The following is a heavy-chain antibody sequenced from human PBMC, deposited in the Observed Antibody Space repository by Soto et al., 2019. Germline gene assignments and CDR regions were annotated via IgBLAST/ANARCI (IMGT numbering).Heavy chain of an antibody. Sequence: VQLVESGGGLVQPGGSLRLSCAASGFTFSSYSMNWVRQAPGKGLEWVSYISSSSSTIYYADSVKGRFTISRDNAKNSLYLQMNSLRAEDTAVYYCARGTGYQLLPWGQGTLVTVSS. V-gene: IGHV3-48*01. CDR3: ARGTGYQLLP. J-gene: IGHJ5*02. D-gene: IGHD2-2*01. CDR1: GFTFSSYS. CDR2: ISSSSSTI.